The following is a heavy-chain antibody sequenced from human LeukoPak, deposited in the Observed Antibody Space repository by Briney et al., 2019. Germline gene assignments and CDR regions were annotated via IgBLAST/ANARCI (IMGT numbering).Heavy chain of an antibody. CDR3: ARPGAPSDPIDAFDI. Sequence: ASVNVSCKASGYTFTSYAMNWVRQAPGQGLEWMGWINTNTGNPTYAQGFTGRFVFSLDTSVSTAYLQISSLKAEDTAVYYCARPGAPSDPIDAFDIWGQGTMVTVSS. V-gene: IGHV7-4-1*02. D-gene: IGHD3-10*01. CDR2: INTNTGNP. CDR1: GYTFTSYA. J-gene: IGHJ3*02.